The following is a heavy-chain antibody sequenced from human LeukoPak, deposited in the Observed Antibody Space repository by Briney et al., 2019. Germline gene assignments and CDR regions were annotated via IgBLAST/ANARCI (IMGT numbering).Heavy chain of an antibody. CDR3: ARLVGATREGILFDY. J-gene: IGHJ4*02. CDR1: GCTFTGYY. V-gene: IGHV1-2*02. D-gene: IGHD1-26*01. Sequence: GASVKVSCKASGCTFTGYYMHWVRQAPGQGLEWMGWINPNSGGTNYAQKFQGRVTMTRDTSISTAYMELSRLRSDDTAVYYCARLVGATREGILFDYWGQGTLVTVSS. CDR2: INPNSGGT.